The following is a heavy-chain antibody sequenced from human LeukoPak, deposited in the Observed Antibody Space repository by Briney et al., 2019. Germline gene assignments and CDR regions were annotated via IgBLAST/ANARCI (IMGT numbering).Heavy chain of an antibody. V-gene: IGHV3-73*01. J-gene: IGHJ4*02. D-gene: IGHD1-7*01. CDR2: IRSKANNYAT. CDR3: AKKPGTTEDPFDY. Sequence: PGGSLRLSCAASGFTFSGSIIHWVRQAPGKGLEWVGRIRSKANNYATEYAASVKGRFTISRDDSKNTAYLQMNSLRAEDTALYYCAKKPGTTEDPFDYWGQGTLVTVSA. CDR1: GFTFSGSI.